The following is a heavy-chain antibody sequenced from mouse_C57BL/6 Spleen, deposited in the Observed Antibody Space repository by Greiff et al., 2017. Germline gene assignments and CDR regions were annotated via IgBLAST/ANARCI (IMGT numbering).Heavy chain of an antibody. D-gene: IGHD3-3*01. Sequence: QVQLQQSGAELVRPGTSVKMSCKASGYTFTNYWIGWAKQRPGHGLEWIGDIYPGGGYTNYNENFKGKATLTADKSSSTAYMQFSSRTSEDSAIYYCARGGGRGYAMDYWGQGTSVTVSS. V-gene: IGHV1-63*01. J-gene: IGHJ4*01. CDR3: ARGGGRGYAMDY. CDR2: IYPGGGYT. CDR1: GYTFTNYW.